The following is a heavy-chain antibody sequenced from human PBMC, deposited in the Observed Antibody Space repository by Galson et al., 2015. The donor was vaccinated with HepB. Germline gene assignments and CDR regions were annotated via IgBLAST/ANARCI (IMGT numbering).Heavy chain of an antibody. J-gene: IGHJ3*02. CDR2: IYYSGST. CDR1: GGSISSGGYY. V-gene: IGHV4-31*03. Sequence: TLSLTCTVSGGSISSGGYYWSWIRQHPGKGLEWIGYIYYSGSTYYNPSLKSRVTISVDTSKNQFSLKLSSVTAADTAVYYCARDRDYGGNSGGNAFDIWGQGTMVTVSS. D-gene: IGHD4-23*01. CDR3: ARDRDYGGNSGGNAFDI.